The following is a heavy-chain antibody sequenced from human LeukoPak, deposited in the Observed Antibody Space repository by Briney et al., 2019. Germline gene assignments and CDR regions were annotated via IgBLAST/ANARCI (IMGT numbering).Heavy chain of an antibody. CDR1: GFTFSSYA. V-gene: IGHV3-23*01. CDR2: ISGSGGST. J-gene: IGHJ4*02. Sequence: PGGSLRLSCAASGFTFSSYAMSWVRQAPGKGLEWVSAISGSGGSTYYADSGKGRITISRDNSKNTLFLQMNSLRAEDTAVYYCAKGKGEMATISDYWGQGTLVTVSS. CDR3: AKGKGEMATISDY. D-gene: IGHD5-24*01.